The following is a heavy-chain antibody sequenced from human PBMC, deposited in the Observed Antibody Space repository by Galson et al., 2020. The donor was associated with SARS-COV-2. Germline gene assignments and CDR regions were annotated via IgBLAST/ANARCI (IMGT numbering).Heavy chain of an antibody. D-gene: IGHD1-1*01. J-gene: IGHJ5*02. V-gene: IGHV4-30-2*01. Sequence: SETLSLTCAVSGDSISSGGYSWNWIRQPPGRGLEFIGYISHTGHTYYNPSLKSQVTISADRSKNQFSLKLTSVTAADTAVYYCARARVTPTAMAYWFDPWGQGTLVTVSS. CDR3: ARARVTPTAMAYWFDP. CDR1: GDSISSGGYS. CDR2: ISHTGHT.